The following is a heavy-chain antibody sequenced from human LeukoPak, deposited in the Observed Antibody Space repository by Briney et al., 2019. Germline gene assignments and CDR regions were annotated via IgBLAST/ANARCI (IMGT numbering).Heavy chain of an antibody. Sequence: SETLSLTCTVSGGSISSGGYYWSWIRQHPGKGLEWTGYIYYSGSTYYNPSLKSRVTISVDTSKNQFSLKLSSVTAADTAVYYCAREGHSSSWYSGEYNWFDPWGQGTLVTVSS. V-gene: IGHV4-31*03. CDR3: AREGHSSSWYSGEYNWFDP. CDR2: IYYSGST. CDR1: GGSISSGGYY. D-gene: IGHD6-13*01. J-gene: IGHJ5*02.